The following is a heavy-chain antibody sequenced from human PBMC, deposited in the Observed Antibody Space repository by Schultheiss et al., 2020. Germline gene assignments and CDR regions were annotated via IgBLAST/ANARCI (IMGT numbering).Heavy chain of an antibody. Sequence: GGSLRLSCAASGFTFSSYEMNWVRQAPGKGLEWVSYISSSGSTIYYADSVKGRFTISRDNAKNSLYLQMNSLRAEDTAVYYCARENLGLWSYYFDSWGQGTLVTVSS. CDR2: ISSSGSTI. CDR1: GFTFSSYE. D-gene: IGHD5-18*01. J-gene: IGHJ4*02. V-gene: IGHV3-48*03. CDR3: ARENLGLWSYYFDS.